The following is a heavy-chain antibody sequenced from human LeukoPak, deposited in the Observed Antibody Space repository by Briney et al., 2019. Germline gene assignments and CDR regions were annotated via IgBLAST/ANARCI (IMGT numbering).Heavy chain of an antibody. CDR2: ISTSSSYI. Sequence: GGSLRLSCAASGFTFSSYSMNWVRQAPGKGLEWVSSISTSSSYIYYADSVQGRFTISRDNAKNSLYLQMNSLRAEDTAVYYCARGPFGDHVFFDYWGQGTLVTVSS. J-gene: IGHJ4*02. D-gene: IGHD3-16*01. V-gene: IGHV3-21*01. CDR1: GFTFSSYS. CDR3: ARGPFGDHVFFDY.